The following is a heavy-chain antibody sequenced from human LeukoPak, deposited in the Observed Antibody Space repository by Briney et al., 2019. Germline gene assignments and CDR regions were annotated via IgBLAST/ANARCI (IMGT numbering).Heavy chain of an antibody. V-gene: IGHV1-8*03. J-gene: IGHJ4*02. CDR3: ARGDCSSTSCYSVADFDY. CDR2: MNPNSGNT. D-gene: IGHD2-2*01. CDR1: GYTFTSYD. Sequence: ASVKVSCKASGYTFTSYDINWVRQATGQGLEWMGWMNPNSGNTGYAQKFQGRVTITRNTSISTAYTELSSLRSEDTAVYYCARGDCSSTSCYSVADFDYWGQGTLVTVSS.